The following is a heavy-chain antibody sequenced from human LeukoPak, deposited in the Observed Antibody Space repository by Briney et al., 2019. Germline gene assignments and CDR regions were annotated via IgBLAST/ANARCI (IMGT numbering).Heavy chain of an antibody. V-gene: IGHV3-30-3*01. CDR2: ISYDGSNK. CDR3: ARDGVGVRWEPQGFDY. J-gene: IGHJ4*02. Sequence: GRSLRLSCAASGFTFSSYAMHWVRQAPGKGLEWVAVISYDGSNKYYADSVKGRFTISRDNAKNSLYLQMNSLRAEDTAVYYCARDGVGVRWEPQGFDYWGQGTLVTVSS. D-gene: IGHD1-26*01. CDR1: GFTFSSYA.